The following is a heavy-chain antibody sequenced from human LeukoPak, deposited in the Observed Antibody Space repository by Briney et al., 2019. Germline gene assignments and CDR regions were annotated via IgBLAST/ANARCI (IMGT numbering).Heavy chain of an antibody. J-gene: IGHJ4*02. Sequence: GGSLRLSCAASGFTFSSVSMSWVRQAAGKGREGISYISSSSSTIYYADSVKGRFTISRDNAKISVYLQMNSLRAEDTAVYSCARARSSNYFDYWGQGTLVTVSS. D-gene: IGHD2-2*01. CDR1: GFTFSSVS. CDR3: ARARSSNYFDY. V-gene: IGHV3-48*01. CDR2: ISSSSSTI.